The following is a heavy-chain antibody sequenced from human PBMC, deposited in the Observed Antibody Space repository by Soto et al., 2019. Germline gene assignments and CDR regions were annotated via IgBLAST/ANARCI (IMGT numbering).Heavy chain of an antibody. D-gene: IGHD3-22*01. CDR1: GGSISSGGYY. CDR2: IYYSGST. J-gene: IGHJ6*02. Sequence: SETLSLTCTVSGGSISSGGYYWSWIRQHPGKGLEWIGYIYYSGSTYYNPSLKSRVTISVDTSKNQFSLKLSSVTAADTAVYYCARDRLYYDSSGYLGYYGMDVWGQGTTVTVSS. V-gene: IGHV4-31*03. CDR3: ARDRLYYDSSGYLGYYGMDV.